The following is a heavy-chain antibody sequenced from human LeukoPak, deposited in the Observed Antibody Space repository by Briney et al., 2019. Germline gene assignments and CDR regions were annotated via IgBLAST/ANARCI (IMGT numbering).Heavy chain of an antibody. D-gene: IGHD5-24*01. CDR3: ARGAMATTPSFDY. V-gene: IGHV4-59*01. Sequence: SETLSLTCPVSGGSISNYYYWTWIRQPPGEGLEWIGYVYYTGSTNFNPSLKSRVTMSLDTSRNQFSLKLTSLTAADTAVYYCARGAMATTPSFDYWGQGTLVTVSS. J-gene: IGHJ4*02. CDR2: VYYTGST. CDR1: GGSISNYY.